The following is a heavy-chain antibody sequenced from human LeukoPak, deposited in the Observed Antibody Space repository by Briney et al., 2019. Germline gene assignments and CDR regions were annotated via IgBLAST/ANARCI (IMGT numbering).Heavy chain of an antibody. V-gene: IGHV5-51*01. CDR2: IYPGDSAT. Sequence: GESLKISCKGSGYGFTSYWIGWVRQMPGKGLEWMGIIYPGDSATRYGPSFQGQVTISADKSISTAYLQWSSLKASDSPMYYVERPGGGYSYESSGHFDYWGQGTLVTVSS. CDR1: GYGFTSYW. CDR3: ERPGGGYSYESSGHFDY. J-gene: IGHJ4*02. D-gene: IGHD3-22*01.